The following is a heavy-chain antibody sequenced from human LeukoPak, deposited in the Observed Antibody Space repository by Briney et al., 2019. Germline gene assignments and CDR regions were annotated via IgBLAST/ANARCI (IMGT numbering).Heavy chain of an antibody. D-gene: IGHD3-22*01. J-gene: IGHJ4*02. CDR1: GYTFTNYD. V-gene: IGHV1-8*01. CDR3: EGRVYDSSGYYDCEY. CDR2: MNPDSGNT. Sequence: ASVKVSCKASGYTFTNYDLNWVRQATGQGLEWMGWMNPDSGNTGYAQKFQGRVAMTRDTSISTAYMELSSLRSEDTAVYYCEGRVYDSSGYYDCEYWGEGTLVTVSS.